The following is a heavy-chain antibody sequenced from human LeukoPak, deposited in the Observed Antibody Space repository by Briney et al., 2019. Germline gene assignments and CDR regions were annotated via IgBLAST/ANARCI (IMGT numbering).Heavy chain of an antibody. CDR3: ARGGRYYYDSTDFDY. V-gene: IGHV4-4*09. CDR2: IYTSGST. CDR1: GGSISSYY. D-gene: IGHD3-22*01. Sequence: SETLSLTCTVSGGSISSYYWSWIRQPPGKRLEWIGYIYTSGSTNYNPSLKSRVTISVDTSKNQFSLKLSSVTAADTAVYYCARGGRYYYDSTDFDYWGQGTLVTVSS. J-gene: IGHJ4*02.